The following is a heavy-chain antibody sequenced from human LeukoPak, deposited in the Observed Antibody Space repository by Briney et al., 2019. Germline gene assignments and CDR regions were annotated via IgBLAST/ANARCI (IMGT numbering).Heavy chain of an antibody. D-gene: IGHD3-10*01. Sequence: APVKVSCKASGYTFTDYYMHWVRQAPGQGLEWMGWINPNSGGTNYAQKFQGWITMTRGTSMSTAYMELSRLRSDDTAVYFCARVSLIYGSGSYYQSPLAYWGQGTLVTVSS. CDR2: INPNSGGT. CDR1: GYTFTDYY. J-gene: IGHJ4*02. V-gene: IGHV1-2*04. CDR3: ARVSLIYGSGSYYQSPLAY.